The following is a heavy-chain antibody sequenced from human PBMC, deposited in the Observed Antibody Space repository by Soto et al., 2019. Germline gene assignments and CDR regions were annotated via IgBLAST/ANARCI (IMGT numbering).Heavy chain of an antibody. D-gene: IGHD5-12*01. CDR3: ARLRGGEAKWLLHY. V-gene: IGHV5-51*01. Sequence: GESLKISCKGSGYSFTNYWIGWVRQMPGKGLEWMGIISPGDSDTRYSPSFQGQVTISADKSIATAYLQWSSLKASDTAIYYCARLRGGEAKWLLHYWGQGTLVTVSS. J-gene: IGHJ4*02. CDR1: GYSFTNYW. CDR2: ISPGDSDT.